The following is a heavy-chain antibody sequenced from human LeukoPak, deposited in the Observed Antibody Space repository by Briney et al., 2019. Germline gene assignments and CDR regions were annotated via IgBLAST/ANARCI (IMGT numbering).Heavy chain of an antibody. Sequence: SETLSLTCTVSGGSISSYYWSWIRQPPGKGLEWIGRIYTSGSTNYNPSLKSRVTISVDTSKNQFSLKLSSVTAADTAVYYCAREDRTYYYYYYMDVWGKGTTVTISS. CDR2: IYTSGST. CDR1: GGSISSYY. J-gene: IGHJ6*03. V-gene: IGHV4-4*08. D-gene: IGHD1-14*01. CDR3: AREDRTYYYYYYMDV.